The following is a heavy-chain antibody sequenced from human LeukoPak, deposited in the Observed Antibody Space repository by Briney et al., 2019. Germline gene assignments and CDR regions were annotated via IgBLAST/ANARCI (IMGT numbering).Heavy chain of an antibody. CDR2: IYSGGST. D-gene: IGHD3-10*01. V-gene: IGHV3-53*01. CDR1: GFTVSSNY. CDR3: ARDRVTMVRGVTLEYYFDY. Sequence: GGSLRLSCAASGFTVSSNYMSWVRQAPGKGLEWVSVIYSGGSTYYADSVKGRFTISRDNSKNTLYLQMNSLRAEDTAVYYCARDRVTMVRGVTLEYYFDYWGQGTLVTVPS. J-gene: IGHJ4*02.